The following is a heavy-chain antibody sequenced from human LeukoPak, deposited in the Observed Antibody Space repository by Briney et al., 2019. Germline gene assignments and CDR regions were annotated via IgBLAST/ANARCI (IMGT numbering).Heavy chain of an antibody. D-gene: IGHD2/OR15-2a*01. CDR3: ARHRRNCDTTTCEFSWFDP. J-gene: IGHJ5*02. CDR2: IKEDGSKQ. V-gene: IGHV3-7*01. CDR1: GFTFNSDW. Sequence: PWGSLRLSCAASGFTFNSDWLSWVRQAPAKGLEWVANIKEDGSKQYYVDSVKGRFTISRDNYKRTLYLQMNGLRAEDTAVYYSARHRRNCDTTTCEFSWFDPWGQGTQVSVSS.